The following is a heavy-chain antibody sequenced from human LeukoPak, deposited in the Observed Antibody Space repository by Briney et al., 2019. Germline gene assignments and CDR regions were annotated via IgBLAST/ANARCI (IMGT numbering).Heavy chain of an antibody. CDR1: GGSISSYY. Sequence: SETLSLTCTVSGGSISSYYWSWIRQPPGKGLEWIGYIYYSGSTNYNPSLKSRVTISVDTSKNQFSLKLSSVTAADTAVYYCARAVYYYDSSGYLGHYYYYYMDVWGKGTTVTVSS. J-gene: IGHJ6*03. D-gene: IGHD3-22*01. CDR2: IYYSGST. CDR3: ARAVYYYDSSGYLGHYYYYYMDV. V-gene: IGHV4-59*01.